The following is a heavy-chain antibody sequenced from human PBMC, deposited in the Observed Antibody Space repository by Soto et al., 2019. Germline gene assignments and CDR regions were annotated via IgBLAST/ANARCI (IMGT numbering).Heavy chain of an antibody. Sequence: QVQLVESGGGVVQPGRSLRLSCAASGFTFSSYGMHWVRQAPGKGLEWVAVISYDGSNKYYADSVKGRFTISRDNSKNTLYLQMNSLRAEDTAVYYCAKDDQKSYWGQGTLVTVSS. J-gene: IGHJ4*02. V-gene: IGHV3-30*18. CDR1: GFTFSSYG. CDR3: AKDDQKSY. CDR2: ISYDGSNK.